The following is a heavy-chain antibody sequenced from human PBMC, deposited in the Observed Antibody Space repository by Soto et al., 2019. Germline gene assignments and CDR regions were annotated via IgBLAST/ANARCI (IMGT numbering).Heavy chain of an antibody. CDR2: ISGSGGST. CDR3: ASGSYSYFDY. CDR1: GFTFSSYA. V-gene: IGHV3-23*01. Sequence: QPGGSLRLSCAASGFTFSSYAMSWVRQTPGKGLEWVSSISGSGGSTYYADSVKGRFTISRDNSKNTLYLQMNSLRAEDTAVYYCASGSYSYFDYWGQRTLVTVSS. D-gene: IGHD2-15*01. J-gene: IGHJ4*02.